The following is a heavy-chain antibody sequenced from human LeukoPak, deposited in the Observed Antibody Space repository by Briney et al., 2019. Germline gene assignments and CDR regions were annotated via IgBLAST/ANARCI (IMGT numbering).Heavy chain of an antibody. D-gene: IGHD3-22*01. CDR2: MYYSGST. Sequence: SETLSLTCTVSGGSISSSSYYWGWIRQPPGKGLEWIGSMYYSGSTYYNPSLKCRVTISVDTTKNQFSLKLSSVTAADTAAYYCARKSYYYVSSGYGIDCWGQGTLVTVSS. CDR1: GGSISSSSYY. V-gene: IGHV4-39*01. J-gene: IGHJ4*02. CDR3: ARKSYYYVSSGYGIDC.